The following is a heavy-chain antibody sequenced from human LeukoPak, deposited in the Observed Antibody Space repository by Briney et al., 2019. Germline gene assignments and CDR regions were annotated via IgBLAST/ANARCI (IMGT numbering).Heavy chain of an antibody. Sequence: PSETLSLTCTVSGGSISSGGYSWSWIRQPPGKGLEWIGYIYHSGSTYYNPSLKSRVTISVDRSKNQFSLKLSSVTAADTAVYYCARAPHYGSGSFDYWGQGTLVTVSS. V-gene: IGHV4-30-2*01. D-gene: IGHD3-10*01. CDR1: GGSISSGGYS. CDR3: ARAPHYGSGSFDY. J-gene: IGHJ4*02. CDR2: IYHSGST.